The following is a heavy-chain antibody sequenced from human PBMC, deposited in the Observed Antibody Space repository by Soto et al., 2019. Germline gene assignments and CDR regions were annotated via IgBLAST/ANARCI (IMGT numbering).Heavy chain of an antibody. D-gene: IGHD3-10*01. CDR2: MNEDGGTT. CDR3: ASDLSGRADV. J-gene: IGHJ6*02. CDR1: GFTFSSYW. Sequence: GGSLRLSCAASGFTFSSYWMHWVRQAPGKGLVWVSRMNEDGGTTDYADSVKGRFTISRDNAKNTLYLQMNSLRVEDTAVYYCASDLSGRADVWGQGTAVTVSS. V-gene: IGHV3-74*01.